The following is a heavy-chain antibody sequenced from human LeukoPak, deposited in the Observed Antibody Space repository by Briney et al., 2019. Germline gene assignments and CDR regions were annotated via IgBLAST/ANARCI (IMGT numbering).Heavy chain of an antibody. CDR3: ARLEQQLVDDAFDI. V-gene: IGHV5-51*01. CDR1: GYSFSSHW. D-gene: IGHD6-13*01. Sequence: GESLKISCKGSGYSFSSHWIGWVRQMPGKGLEWMGIIYPGDSDTRYSPSFQGQVTISADKSISTAYLQWSSLKASDTAMYYCARLEQQLVDDAFDIWGQGTMVTVSS. J-gene: IGHJ3*02. CDR2: IYPGDSDT.